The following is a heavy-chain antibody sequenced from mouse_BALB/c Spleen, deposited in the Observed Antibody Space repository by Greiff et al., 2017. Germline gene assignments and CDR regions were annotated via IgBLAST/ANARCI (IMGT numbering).Heavy chain of an antibody. CDR2: ISYSGST. Sequence: EVKVEESGPSLVKPSQTLSLTCSVTGDSITSGYWNWIRKFPGNKLEYMGYISYSGSTYYNPSLKSRISITRDTSKNQYYLQLNSVTTEDTATYYCALGLTTVVATDYAMDYWGQGTSVTVSS. J-gene: IGHJ4*01. D-gene: IGHD1-1*01. V-gene: IGHV3-8*02. CDR3: ALGLTTVVATDYAMDY. CDR1: GDSITSGY.